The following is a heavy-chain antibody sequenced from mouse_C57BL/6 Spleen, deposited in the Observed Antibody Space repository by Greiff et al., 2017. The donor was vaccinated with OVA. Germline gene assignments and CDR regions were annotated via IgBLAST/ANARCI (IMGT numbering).Heavy chain of an antibody. CDR2: IYPGDGDT. V-gene: IGHV1-82*01. J-gene: IGHJ2*01. CDR3: ESPGRGYYFDY. CDR1: GYAFSSSW. D-gene: IGHD4-1*01. Sequence: QVQLQQSGPELVKPGASVKISCKASGYAFSSSWMNWVKQRPGQGLEWIGRIYPGDGDTNYNGKFKGKATLTADTSSSTAYMQLSSLTSEDSAVYSCESPGRGYYFDYWGQGTTLTVSS.